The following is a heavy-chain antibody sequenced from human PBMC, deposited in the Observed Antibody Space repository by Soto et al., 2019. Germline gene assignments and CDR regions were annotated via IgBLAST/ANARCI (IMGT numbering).Heavy chain of an antibody. Sequence: PSQTLSLTCAVSGGSISSGGYSWSWIRQPPGKGLEWIGYIYHSGSTYYNPSLKSRVTISVDRSKNQFSLKLSSVTAADTAVYYCARSEGIRGVSYSVYCGQGTLVTVSS. J-gene: IGHJ4*02. CDR2: IYHSGST. CDR1: GGSISSGGYS. CDR3: ARSEGIRGVSYSVY. D-gene: IGHD3-10*01. V-gene: IGHV4-30-2*01.